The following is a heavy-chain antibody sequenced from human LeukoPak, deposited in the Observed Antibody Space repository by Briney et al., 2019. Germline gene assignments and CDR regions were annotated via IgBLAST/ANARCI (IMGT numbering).Heavy chain of an antibody. V-gene: IGHV3-7*05. Sequence: GGSLRLSCAASGFTFSTYWMNWVRQAPGKGLEWVANIKQDGSDKYYVDSVKGRFTISRDNAKNSLYLQMNSLRAEDTAVYYCARDWTVTTFLDHWGQGTLVTVSS. CDR3: ARDWTVTTFLDH. CDR1: GFTFSTYW. D-gene: IGHD4-11*01. J-gene: IGHJ4*02. CDR2: IKQDGSDK.